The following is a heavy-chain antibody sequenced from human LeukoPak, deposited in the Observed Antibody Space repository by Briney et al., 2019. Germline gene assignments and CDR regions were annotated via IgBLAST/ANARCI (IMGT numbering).Heavy chain of an antibody. CDR1: GGSISSGGYY. D-gene: IGHD3-16*02. J-gene: IGHJ6*02. V-gene: IGHV4-30-2*01. CDR2: IYHSGST. Sequence: SETLSLTCTVSGGSISSGGYYWSWIRQPPGKGLEWIGYIYHSGSTYYNPSLKSRVTISVDKSKNQFSLKLSSVTAADTAVYYCASVTEYYYYGMDVWGQGTTVTVPS. CDR3: ASVTEYYYYGMDV.